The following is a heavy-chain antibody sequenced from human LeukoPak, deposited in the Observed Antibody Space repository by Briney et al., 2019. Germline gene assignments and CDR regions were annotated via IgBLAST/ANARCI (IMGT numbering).Heavy chain of an antibody. D-gene: IGHD3-22*01. Sequence: GGSLRLSCAASGFTSSSYAMHWVRQAPGKGLEWVAVISYDGSNKYYADSVKGRFTISRDNSKNTLYLQMNSLRAEDTAVYYCARGTQEVTMIVVVIPPIDYWGQGTLVTVSS. CDR3: ARGTQEVTMIVVVIPPIDY. J-gene: IGHJ4*02. CDR1: GFTSSSYA. CDR2: ISYDGSNK. V-gene: IGHV3-30*04.